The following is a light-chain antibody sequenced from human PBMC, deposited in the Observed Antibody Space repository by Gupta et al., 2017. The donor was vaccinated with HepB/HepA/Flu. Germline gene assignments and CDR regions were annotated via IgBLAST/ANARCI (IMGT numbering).Light chain of an antibody. CDR1: SSDIAFFNY. J-gene: IGLJ1*01. CDR3: SSYVGRYV. V-gene: IGLV2-11*01. Sequence: QSALTQPRSVSGSPGQSVTISCTGTSSDIAFFNYVSWYQHHPGKAPKLIIYDVTKRPSGVPPRFSGSKSGNTASLTISGLQAEDEADYYCSSYVGRYVFGIGTKVTVL. CDR2: DVT.